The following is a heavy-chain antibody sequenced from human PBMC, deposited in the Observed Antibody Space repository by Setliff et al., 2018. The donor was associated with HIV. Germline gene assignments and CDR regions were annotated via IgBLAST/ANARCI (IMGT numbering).Heavy chain of an antibody. V-gene: IGHV4-59*12. CDR2: IYYSGST. CDR1: GGSISSYY. J-gene: IGHJ4*02. D-gene: IGHD7-27*01. CDR3: ATWKDTWGLDD. Sequence: SETLSLTCTVSGGSISSYYWSWIRQPPGKGLEWIGYIYYSGSTNYNPSLKSRVTISGDTSKNQFSLKVTSVTAEDTAVYYCATWKDTWGLDDWGQGTLVTVSS.